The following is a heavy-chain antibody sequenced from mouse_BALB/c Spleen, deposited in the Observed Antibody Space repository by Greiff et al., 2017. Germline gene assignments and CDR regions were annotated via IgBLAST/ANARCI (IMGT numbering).Heavy chain of an antibody. CDR2: ISSGGSYT. CDR3: TRDEGY. D-gene: IGHD3-3*01. CDR1: GFTFSSYT. Sequence: EVQGVESGGGLVKPGGSLKLSCAASGFTFSSYTMSWVRQTPEKRLEWVATISSGGSYTYYPDSVKGRFTISRDNAKNTLYLQMSSLKSEDTAMYYCTRDEGYWGQGTLVTVSA. V-gene: IGHV5-6-4*01. J-gene: IGHJ3*01.